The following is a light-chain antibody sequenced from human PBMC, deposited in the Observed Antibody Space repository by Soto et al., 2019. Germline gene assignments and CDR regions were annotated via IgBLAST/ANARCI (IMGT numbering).Light chain of an antibody. CDR3: QQSFTTPYT. V-gene: IGKV1-39*01. CDR1: QSINYY. Sequence: DIQMTQSPSSLSASIGDRVIITCRASQSINYYLNWYQQQPGKAPKLLVSTAASLRSGVPSRFSGSASGTDFALAISSLQPEDVATDYCQQSFTTPYTFGQGTKLEI. CDR2: TAA. J-gene: IGKJ2*01.